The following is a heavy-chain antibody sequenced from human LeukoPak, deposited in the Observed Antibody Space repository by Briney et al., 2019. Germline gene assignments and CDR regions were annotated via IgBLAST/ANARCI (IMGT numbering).Heavy chain of an antibody. CDR2: IIPIFGTA. CDR1: GGTFSSYA. J-gene: IGHJ4*02. Sequence: GASVKVSCKASGGTFSSYAISWVRQAPGQGLEWMGRIIPIFGTANYAQKFQGRVTITTDESTSTAYMELSSLRSEDTAVYYCARDAGPRVVQLWLPYFDYWGQGTPVTVSS. D-gene: IGHD5-18*01. V-gene: IGHV1-69*05. CDR3: ARDAGPRVVQLWLPYFDY.